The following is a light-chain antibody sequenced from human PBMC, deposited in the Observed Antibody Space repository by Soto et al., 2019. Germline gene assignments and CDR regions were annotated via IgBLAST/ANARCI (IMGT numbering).Light chain of an antibody. CDR1: QDIKNF. Sequence: DIQMTQSPSSLSASVGDRVTITCQASQDIKNFLNWYQQRPGKAPKLLIYDASDLETGVPSRFSGSGSGTDFTLTITNLQPEDIATYYCQQYDNLPPYTFGQGTKVDIK. J-gene: IGKJ2*01. CDR2: DAS. CDR3: QQYDNLPPYT. V-gene: IGKV1-33*01.